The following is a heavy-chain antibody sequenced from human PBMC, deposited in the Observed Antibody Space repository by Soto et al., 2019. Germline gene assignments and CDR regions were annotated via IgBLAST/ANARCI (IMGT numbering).Heavy chain of an antibody. CDR1: GGSISSSSYY. J-gene: IGHJ4*02. D-gene: IGHD1-26*01. CDR3: ARHLGDGNKDFFDY. Sequence: SETLSLTCTVSGGSISSSSYYWGWIRQPPGKGLEWIGSIYYSASTYYNPSLKSRVTISVDTSKNQFSLKLSSVTAADTAVYYCARHLGDGNKDFFDYWGQGTRVTVSS. V-gene: IGHV4-39*01. CDR2: IYYSAST.